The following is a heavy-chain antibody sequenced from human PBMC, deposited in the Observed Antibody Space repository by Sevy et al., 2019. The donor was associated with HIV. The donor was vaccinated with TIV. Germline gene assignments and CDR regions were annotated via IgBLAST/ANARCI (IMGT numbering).Heavy chain of an antibody. CDR1: GITFSSAW. V-gene: IGHV3-15*01. CDR2: IKSETDGGAA. CDR3: TTDLGFYSSK. Sequence: GGSLRLSCAASGITFSSAWMSWVRLVPGKGLEWLGRIKSETDGGAADYAAAVKGRFTISRDDSKETLYLQLNSLKTEDTAVYYCTTDLGFYSSKWGQGTLVAVSS. D-gene: IGHD4-4*01. J-gene: IGHJ4*02.